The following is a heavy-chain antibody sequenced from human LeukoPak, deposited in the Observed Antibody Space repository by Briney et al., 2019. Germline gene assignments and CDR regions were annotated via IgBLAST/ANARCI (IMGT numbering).Heavy chain of an antibody. CDR3: ATGLDGYKLGYYFDY. D-gene: IGHD5-24*01. V-gene: IGHV1-24*01. J-gene: IGHJ4*02. CDR1: GYTLTELS. CDR2: FDPEDGET. Sequence: ASVKVSCKVSGYTLTELSMHWVRQAPGKGLEWMGGFDPEDGETIYAQKFQGRVTMTEDTSTDTAYMELSSLRSEDTAMYYCATGLDGYKLGYYFDYWGQGTLVTVSS.